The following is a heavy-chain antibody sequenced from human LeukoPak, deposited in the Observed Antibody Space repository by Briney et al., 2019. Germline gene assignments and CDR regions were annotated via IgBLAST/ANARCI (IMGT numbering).Heavy chain of an antibody. CDR3: TRTSGLKYYFDY. V-gene: IGHV3-30*04. CDR2: ISFDGKND. Sequence: GGSLRLSCAASGFTCRHFAMHWVRQAPGKGLEWLSVISFDGKNDYYADFLKGRFTISRDNSNNTLFLQMDSLRADDTAVYYCTRTSGLKYYFDYWGQGTLVTVSS. D-gene: IGHD6-19*01. J-gene: IGHJ4*02. CDR1: GFTCRHFA.